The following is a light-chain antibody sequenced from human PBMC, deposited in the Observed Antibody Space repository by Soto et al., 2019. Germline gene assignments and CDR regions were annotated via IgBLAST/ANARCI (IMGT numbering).Light chain of an antibody. CDR1: SSDVGGHNS. CDR2: DVS. Sequence: QSVLTQPASVSGSPGQSITISCTGTSSDVGGHNSVSWYRQDPGKAPKLMIYDVSNRPSGVSDRLSGSKSGNTASLTISGLQIEDEADYYCSSFTSSVTYVFGTGTK. V-gene: IGLV2-14*01. CDR3: SSFTSSVTYV. J-gene: IGLJ1*01.